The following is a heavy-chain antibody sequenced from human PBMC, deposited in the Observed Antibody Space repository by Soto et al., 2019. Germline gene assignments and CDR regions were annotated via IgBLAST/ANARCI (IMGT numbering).Heavy chain of an antibody. J-gene: IGHJ4*02. V-gene: IGHV1-69*13. D-gene: IGHD3-16*01. CDR2: IIPIFGTA. CDR3: ARLGLGRWLTRDY. Sequence: SVKVSCKASGGTFSSYAISWVRQAPGQGLEWMGGIIPIFGTANYAQKFQGRVTITADESTSTAYMELSSLRSEDTAVYYCARLGLGRWLTRDYWGQGTLVTVSS. CDR1: GGTFSSYA.